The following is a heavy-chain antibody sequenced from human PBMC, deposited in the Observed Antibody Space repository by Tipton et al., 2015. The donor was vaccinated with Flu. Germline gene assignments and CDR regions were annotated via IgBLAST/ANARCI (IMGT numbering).Heavy chain of an antibody. CDR2: ISTSGTTI. Sequence: LSLTCSVSGYSLRSTYYWGWVRQAPGKGLESVSYISTSGTTIYYADSVKGRFTISRDNAKNSLYLQMNSLRAEDTAVYYCARETQWSNFDYWGQGTLVTVSS. CDR1: GYSLRSTYY. V-gene: IGHV3-48*03. D-gene: IGHD6-19*01. J-gene: IGHJ4*02. CDR3: ARETQWSNFDY.